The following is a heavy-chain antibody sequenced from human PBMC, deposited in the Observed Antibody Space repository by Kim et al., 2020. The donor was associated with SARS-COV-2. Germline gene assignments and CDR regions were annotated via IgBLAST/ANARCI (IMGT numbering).Heavy chain of an antibody. J-gene: IGHJ4*02. CDR2: IYYSGST. V-gene: IGHV4-59*08. CDR1: GGSISSYY. D-gene: IGHD3-16*02. Sequence: SETLSLTCTVSGGSISSYYWSWIRQPPGKGLEWIGYIYYSGSTNYNPSLKSRVTISVDTSKNQFSLKLSSVTAADTAVYYGARHSRFHMFTFGGVIARGPGIADYWGQGTLVTVSS. CDR3: ARHSRFHMFTFGGVIARGPGIADY.